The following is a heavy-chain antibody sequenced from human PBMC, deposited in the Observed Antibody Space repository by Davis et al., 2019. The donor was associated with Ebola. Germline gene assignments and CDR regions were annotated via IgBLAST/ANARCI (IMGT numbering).Heavy chain of an antibody. V-gene: IGHV3-20*04. Sequence: GGSLRLSCAASGFTFSSYAMSWVRQAPGKGLEWVSGINWNGGSTGYADSVKGRFTISRDNAKNSLYLQMNSLRAEDTALYYCARVREVAVAGTVDYWGQGTLVTVSS. CDR1: GFTFSSYA. D-gene: IGHD6-19*01. J-gene: IGHJ4*02. CDR3: ARVREVAVAGTVDY. CDR2: INWNGGST.